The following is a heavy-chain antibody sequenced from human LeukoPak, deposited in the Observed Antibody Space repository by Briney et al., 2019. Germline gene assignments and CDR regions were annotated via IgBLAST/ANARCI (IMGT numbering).Heavy chain of an antibody. J-gene: IGHJ5*02. D-gene: IGHD6-13*01. CDR3: ASHGSSWYSNWFDP. Sequence: ASVKVSCKASGYTFTSYGIIWVRQAPGQGLEWVGWISAYNGNTNYAQKLQGRVTMTTDTSTSTAYMELRSLRSDDTAVYYCASHGSSWYSNWFDPWGQGTLVTVSS. V-gene: IGHV1-18*01. CDR1: GYTFTSYG. CDR2: ISAYNGNT.